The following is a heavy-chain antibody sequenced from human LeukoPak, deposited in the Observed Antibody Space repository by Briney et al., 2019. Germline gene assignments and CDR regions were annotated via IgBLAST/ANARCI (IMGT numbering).Heavy chain of an antibody. V-gene: IGHV1-46*01. CDR2: INATGGST. D-gene: IGHD6-19*01. CDR3: ARGPPLYSSGWELDY. Sequence: ASVKVSCKASGYTFTSHHMYWVRQAPGQGLEWMGLINATGGSTNYAQRFQGRVTMIRDTSTSTVFVELNSLRSDDTAVYYCARGPPLYSSGWELDYWGQGALVTVSS. J-gene: IGHJ4*02. CDR1: GYTFTSHH.